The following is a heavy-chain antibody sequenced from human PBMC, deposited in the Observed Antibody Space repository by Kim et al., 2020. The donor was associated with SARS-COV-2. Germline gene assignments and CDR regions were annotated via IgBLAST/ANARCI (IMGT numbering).Heavy chain of an antibody. CDR3: AKGESNYGPDY. Sequence: GGSLRLSCAASGFTFSSYVMTWVRQAPGKGLEWVSSIGGSADSTFYADFVKGRFTISRDDSKNTLSLQMNSLRPEDTAVYYCAKGESNYGPDYWGQGTLV. CDR2: IGGSADST. D-gene: IGHD3-10*01. V-gene: IGHV3-23*01. J-gene: IGHJ4*02. CDR1: GFTFSSYV.